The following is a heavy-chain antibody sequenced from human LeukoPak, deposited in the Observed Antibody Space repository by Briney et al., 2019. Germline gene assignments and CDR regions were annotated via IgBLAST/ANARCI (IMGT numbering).Heavy chain of an antibody. J-gene: IGHJ6*02. CDR1: GFTFSSYW. CDR2: IGARDGRT. Sequence: GGSLRLSCAASGFTFSSYWMNWARQAPGKGLDWVALIGARDGRTYYADPVKGRFTISRDNFKNTLYLQMNSLRAEDTAIYYCAKGLYDYALDVWGQGTAVTVSS. V-gene: IGHV3-23*01. CDR3: AKGLYDYALDV.